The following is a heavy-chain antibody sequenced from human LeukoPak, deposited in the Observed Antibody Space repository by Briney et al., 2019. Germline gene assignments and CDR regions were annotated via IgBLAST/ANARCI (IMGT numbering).Heavy chain of an antibody. CDR1: GYTFTSYG. Sequence: ASVKVSCKASGYTFTSYGISWVRQAPGQGLEWMGWINPNSGGTNYAQKFQGRVTMTRDTSISTAYMELSRLRSDDTAVYYCARDMSAVGGYCSSTSCSRYYYYGMDVWGQGTTVTVSS. CDR3: ARDMSAVGGYCSSTSCSRYYYYGMDV. J-gene: IGHJ6*02. V-gene: IGHV1-2*02. CDR2: INPNSGGT. D-gene: IGHD2-2*01.